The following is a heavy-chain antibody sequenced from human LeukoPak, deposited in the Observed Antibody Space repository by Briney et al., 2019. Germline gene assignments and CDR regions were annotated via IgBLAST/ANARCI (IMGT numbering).Heavy chain of an antibody. D-gene: IGHD1-7*01. Sequence: PGGSLRLSCAASGFTFSSYGMHWVRQAPGKGLEWVTLISYDGSNKYYADSVKGRFTISRDNSKNTLYLQMNSLRAEDTAVYYCAKDQGGTTYFDYWGQGTLVTVSS. CDR1: GFTFSSYG. J-gene: IGHJ4*02. V-gene: IGHV3-30*18. CDR3: AKDQGGTTYFDY. CDR2: ISYDGSNK.